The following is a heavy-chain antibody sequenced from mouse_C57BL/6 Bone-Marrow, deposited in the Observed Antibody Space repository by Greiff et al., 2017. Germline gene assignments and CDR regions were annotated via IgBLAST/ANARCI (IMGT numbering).Heavy chain of an antibody. V-gene: IGHV1-61*01. CDR1: GYTFTSSW. CDR2: IYPSDSAT. J-gene: IGHJ1*03. D-gene: IGHD2-10*02. Sequence: QVQLQQPGAELVRPGSSVKLSCKASGYTFTSSWMAWVKQRPGQGLEWIGNIYPSDSATHYNQKFKDKATLTVDQSSSTAYMQLSSLTSEDSAVYYCARSVWSWGTGTTVTVSS. CDR3: ARSVWS.